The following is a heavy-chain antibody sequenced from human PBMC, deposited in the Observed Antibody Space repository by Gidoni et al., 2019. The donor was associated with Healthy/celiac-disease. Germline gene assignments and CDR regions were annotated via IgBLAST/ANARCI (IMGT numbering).Heavy chain of an antibody. CDR3: ARGFRCSSTSCYYYGMDV. Sequence: QVQLVQSGAEVKKPGSSVKVSCKASGGTFSSYAISWVRQAPGQGLEWMGGIIPIFGTASYAQKFQGRVTITADESTSTAYMELSSLRSEYTAVYYCARGFRCSSTSCYYYGMDVWGQGTTVTVSS. CDR1: GGTFSSYA. CDR2: IIPIFGTA. J-gene: IGHJ6*02. D-gene: IGHD2-2*01. V-gene: IGHV1-69*01.